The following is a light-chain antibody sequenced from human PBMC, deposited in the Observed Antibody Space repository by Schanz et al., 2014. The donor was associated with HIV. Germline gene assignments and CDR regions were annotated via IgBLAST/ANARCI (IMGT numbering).Light chain of an antibody. CDR1: SSDVGDVNF. J-gene: IGLJ3*02. V-gene: IGLV2-14*03. CDR3: SSYTTTNTWL. CDR2: DFS. Sequence: QSALTQPTSVSGSPGQSITISCTVASSDVGDVNFLSWYQQHPGKAPKLMIYDFSDRPSGISSRFSGSKSGNTASLTISALQAEDEADYYCSSYTTTNTWLFGGGTKPTVL.